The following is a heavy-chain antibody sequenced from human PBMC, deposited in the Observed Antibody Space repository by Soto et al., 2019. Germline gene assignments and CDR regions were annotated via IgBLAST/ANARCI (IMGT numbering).Heavy chain of an antibody. CDR3: AKGVRSYYYYGMDV. CDR2: ISGSGGST. CDR1: GLTFSSHA. J-gene: IGHJ6*02. V-gene: IGHV3-23*01. Sequence: GRSPRLSSAASGLTFSSHAMTWDRQAPGKGLEWVSGISGSGGSTYYADSVKGRFTISRDNSKNTMYLQMNSLRAEDTAVYYCAKGVRSYYYYGMDVWGQGTTVTVSS. D-gene: IGHD3-22*01.